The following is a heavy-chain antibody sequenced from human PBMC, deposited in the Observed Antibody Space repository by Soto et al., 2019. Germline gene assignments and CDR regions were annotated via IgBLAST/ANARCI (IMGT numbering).Heavy chain of an antibody. CDR1: GGSISSGGYY. Sequence: SETLSLTCTVSGGSISSGGYYWSWIREHPGKGLEWIGYIYYSGSTYYNPSLKSRVTISVDTSKNQFSLKLSSVAAADTAVYYCAREIISTTTVTNYNYYGMDVWGQGTTGTVSS. CDR3: AREIISTTTVTNYNYYGMDV. J-gene: IGHJ6*02. D-gene: IGHD4-4*01. CDR2: IYYSGST. V-gene: IGHV4-31*03.